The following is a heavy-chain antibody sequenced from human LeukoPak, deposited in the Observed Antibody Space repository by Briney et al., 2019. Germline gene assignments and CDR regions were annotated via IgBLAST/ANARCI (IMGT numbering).Heavy chain of an antibody. CDR3: ARDPGVRWLVGFDY. J-gene: IGHJ4*01. CDR2: VWYDGTNK. CDR1: GFTFSSYG. Sequence: PGGSLSLSCAASGFTFSSYGMHWVRQAPGKGLEWVADVWYDGTNKYYADSVKGLFTISRDNSKNTLYLQMNSLRAEDTAVYYCARDPGVRWLVGFDYWGQGTLVTVSS. D-gene: IGHD6-19*01. V-gene: IGHV3-33*01.